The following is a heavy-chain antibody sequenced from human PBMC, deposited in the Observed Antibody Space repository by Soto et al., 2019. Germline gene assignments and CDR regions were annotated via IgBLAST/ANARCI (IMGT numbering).Heavy chain of an antibody. CDR3: VKQAHGLDGVAFDY. CDR1: GFIFSEST. V-gene: IGHV3-64D*06. Sequence: GGSLRLSCSASGFIFSESTIYWVRQVPGKGLEAISAVSTSGRSTYYADSVKDRFTISRDNSKNTLFLQMGSLRPEDTAIYYCVKQAHGLDGVAFDYWGQGTQVTVSS. D-gene: IGHD2-15*01. CDR2: VSTSGRST. J-gene: IGHJ4*02.